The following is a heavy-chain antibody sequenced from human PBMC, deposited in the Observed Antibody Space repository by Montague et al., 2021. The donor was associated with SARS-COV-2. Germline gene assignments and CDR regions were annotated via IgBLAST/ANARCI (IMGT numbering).Heavy chain of an antibody. J-gene: IGHJ4*02. CDR3: VRHPHYDGLNGPPDF. CDR2: VLYNKGT. CDR1: GVSVTDYY. V-gene: IGHV4-59*08. Sequence: SETLSLTCTVSGVSVTDYYWSWIRQPPGKGLEWVGDVLYNKGTNSNPSLKSRVAISVDTSKNQFYLRLTSVTAAATAVYYCVRHPHYDGLNGPPDFWDQGTLVTVSS. D-gene: IGHD3-9*01.